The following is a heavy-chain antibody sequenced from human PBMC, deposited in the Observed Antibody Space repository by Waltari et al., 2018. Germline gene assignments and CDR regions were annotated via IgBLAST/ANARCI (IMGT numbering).Heavy chain of an antibody. V-gene: IGHV3-7*01. CDR2: IKQDGNEK. Sequence: EVQLVESGGGLVQPGGSLRLSCAASGFTFSSYWMSWVRQAPGKGLEWVANIKQDGNEKYYVDSVNGRFTISRDNAKNSLYLQMNSLRDDDTAVDYCARVYNIAVAGNYYMDVWGKVTTVTVSS. J-gene: IGHJ6*03. D-gene: IGHD6-19*01. CDR1: GFTFSSYW. CDR3: ARVYNIAVAGNYYMDV.